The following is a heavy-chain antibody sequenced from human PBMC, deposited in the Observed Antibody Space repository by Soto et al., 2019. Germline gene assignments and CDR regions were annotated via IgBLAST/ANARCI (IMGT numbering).Heavy chain of an antibody. CDR2: INPNTGDT. D-gene: IGHD3-10*02. CDR1: GYTFTAYY. CDR3: ARVQVPDVFAVGFDP. V-gene: IGHV1-2*02. Sequence: GASVKVSCKTSGYTFTAYYMYWVRKTPGQGLEWLGWINPNTGDTQYAQKFQDRVTVTRDTSISTVYMELRSLTSDDSAVYFCARVQVPDVFAVGFDPWGQGTLVTVSS. J-gene: IGHJ5*02.